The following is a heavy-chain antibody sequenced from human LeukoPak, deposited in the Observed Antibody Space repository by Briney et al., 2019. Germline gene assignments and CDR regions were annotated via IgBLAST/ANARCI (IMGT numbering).Heavy chain of an antibody. D-gene: IGHD3-10*01. J-gene: IGHJ5*02. CDR3: ARVGSAYYYGSGSYLWFDP. Sequence: SETLSLTCTVSGGSTSSYYWSWIRQPPGQGLEWIGYIYYSGSTNYNPSLKSRVTISLDTSKNQFSLKLSSVTAADTAVYYCARVGSAYYYGSGSYLWFDPWGQGTLVTVSS. CDR2: IYYSGST. V-gene: IGHV4-59*01. CDR1: GGSTSSYY.